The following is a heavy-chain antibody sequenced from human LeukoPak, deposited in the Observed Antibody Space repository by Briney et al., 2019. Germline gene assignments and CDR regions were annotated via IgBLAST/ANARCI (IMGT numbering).Heavy chain of an antibody. CDR3: ARGGNPLWFGEQLDY. CDR1: GYTFTGYY. CDR2: INPNSGGT. J-gene: IGHJ4*02. D-gene: IGHD3-10*01. V-gene: IGHV1-2*02. Sequence: ASVKVSCKASGYTFTGYYMHWVRQAPGQGLEWMGWINPNSGGTNYAQKFQGRVTMTRDTSISTAYMELSRLRSDDMAVYYCARGGNPLWFGEQLDYWGQGTLVTVSS.